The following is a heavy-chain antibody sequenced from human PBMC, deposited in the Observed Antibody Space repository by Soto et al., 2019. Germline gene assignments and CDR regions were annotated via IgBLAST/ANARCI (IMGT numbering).Heavy chain of an antibody. CDR2: IYYSGTT. Sequence: PSETLSLTCPVSGGSISSGGYYWSWIRQHPGKGLEWIGYIYYSGTTYYNPSLKSRVTISVDTSKNQFSLKLSSVTAADTAVYYCAREERTYKAARPFDYWGQGTLVTVSS. V-gene: IGHV4-31*03. J-gene: IGHJ4*02. D-gene: IGHD6-6*01. CDR1: GGSISSGGYY. CDR3: AREERTYKAARPFDY.